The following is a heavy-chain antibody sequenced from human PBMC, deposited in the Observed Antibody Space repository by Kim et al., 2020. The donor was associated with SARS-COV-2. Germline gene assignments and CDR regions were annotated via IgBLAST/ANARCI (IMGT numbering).Heavy chain of an antibody. CDR3: AKVNSNYRYYYGMDV. Sequence: GGSLRLSCAASGFTFSSYAMSWVRQAPGKGLEWVSAISGSGGSTYYADSVKGRFTISRDNSKNTLYLQMNSLRAEDTAVYYCAKVNSNYRYYYGMDVWGQGTTVTVSS. V-gene: IGHV3-23*01. CDR2: ISGSGGST. CDR1: GFTFSSYA. J-gene: IGHJ6*02. D-gene: IGHD4-4*01.